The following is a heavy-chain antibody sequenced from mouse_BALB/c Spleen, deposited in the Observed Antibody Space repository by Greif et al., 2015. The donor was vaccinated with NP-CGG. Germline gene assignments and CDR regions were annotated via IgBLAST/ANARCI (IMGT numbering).Heavy chain of an antibody. V-gene: IGHV5-17*02. CDR2: ISSGSSTI. CDR3: ARGDDYDGRVY. Sequence: EVKLMESGGGLVQPGGSRKLSCAASGFTFSSFGMHWVRQAPEKGLEWVAYISSGSSTIYYADTVKGRFTISRDNPKNTLFLQMTSLRSEDTAMYYCARGDDYDGRVYWGQGTTLTVSS. D-gene: IGHD2-4*01. J-gene: IGHJ2*01. CDR1: GFTFSSFG.